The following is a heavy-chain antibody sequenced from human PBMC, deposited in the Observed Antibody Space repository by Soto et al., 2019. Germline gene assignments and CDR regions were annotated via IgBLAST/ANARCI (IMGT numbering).Heavy chain of an antibody. D-gene: IGHD1-7*01. J-gene: IGHJ4*02. Sequence: SETLSLTCTVSGGSISSSSYYWGWIRQPPGKGLECIGRIYYSGSTYYNPSLQSQVTISVDTSQNQFSRMLSSVTAADTAVYYCARWGSGTTTYFDYWGQGTLVTVSS. CDR3: ARWGSGTTTYFDY. CDR1: GGSISSSSYY. V-gene: IGHV4-39*07. CDR2: IYYSGST.